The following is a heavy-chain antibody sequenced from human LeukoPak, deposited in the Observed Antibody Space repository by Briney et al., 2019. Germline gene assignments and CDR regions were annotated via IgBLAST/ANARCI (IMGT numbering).Heavy chain of an antibody. V-gene: IGHV3-7*03. CDR2: IKQDGSEK. D-gene: IGHD6-19*01. Sequence: GGSLRLSCAASGFTFSSYWMSWVRQAPGKGLEWVANIKQDGSEKYYVDSVKGRFTISRDNAKNSLYLQMNSLRAEDTAVYYCARSSRRVKYSSGWYLFDYWGQGTLVTVSS. CDR1: GFTFSSYW. CDR3: ARSSRRVKYSSGWYLFDY. J-gene: IGHJ4*02.